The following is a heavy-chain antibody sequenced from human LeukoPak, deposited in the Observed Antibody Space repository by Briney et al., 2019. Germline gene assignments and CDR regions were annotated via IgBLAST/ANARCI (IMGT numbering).Heavy chain of an antibody. Sequence: GASVKVSCKASGYTFTGYFMHWVRQAPGQGLEWMGWINPNSGGTNYAQKFQGRVTMTRDTSISTAYMELSRLRSEDTAVYYCATERRLGYCSSTSCYAAMNWGQGTLVTVSS. D-gene: IGHD2-2*01. J-gene: IGHJ4*02. CDR1: GYTFTGYF. CDR3: ATERRLGYCSSTSCYAAMN. V-gene: IGHV1-2*02. CDR2: INPNSGGT.